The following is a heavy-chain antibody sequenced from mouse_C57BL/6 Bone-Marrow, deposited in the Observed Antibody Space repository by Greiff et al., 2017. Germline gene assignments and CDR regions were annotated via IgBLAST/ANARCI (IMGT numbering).Heavy chain of an antibody. CDR2: IYPSDSET. V-gene: IGHV1-61*01. D-gene: IGHD2-12*01. Sequence: QVQLQQPGAELVRPGSSVKLSCKASGYTFTSYWMDWVKQRPGQGLEWIGNIYPSDSETHYNQKFKDKATLTVDKSSSTAYMQLSSLTSEDSAVYYCARSLLYSSEGWFAYWGQGTLVTVSA. J-gene: IGHJ3*01. CDR1: GYTFTSYW. CDR3: ARSLLYSSEGWFAY.